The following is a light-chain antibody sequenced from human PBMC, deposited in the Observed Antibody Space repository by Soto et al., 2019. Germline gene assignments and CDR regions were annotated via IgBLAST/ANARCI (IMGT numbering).Light chain of an antibody. J-gene: IGLJ2*01. Sequence: NFMLTQPHSVSESPGKTVIISCTRSSGSIASNYVQWFQQRPGSAPTTVIYEDDQTPSGVPDRFSGSIDSSSNSASLTISGLKTEDEADYYCQSYDSTNPVVFGGGTKLTVL. CDR2: EDD. CDR3: QSYDSTNPVV. CDR1: SGSIASNY. V-gene: IGLV6-57*03.